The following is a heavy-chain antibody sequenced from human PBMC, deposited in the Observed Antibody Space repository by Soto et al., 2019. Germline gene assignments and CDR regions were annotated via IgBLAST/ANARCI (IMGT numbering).Heavy chain of an antibody. CDR1: GDSMSTYY. V-gene: IGHV4-59*01. J-gene: IGHJ4*02. Sequence: SETLSLTCTASGDSMSTYYWNWIRQPPGKGLEWIGYIYSSGSANYNPSLKSRVAISIDTSRNQFSLKVTSVTAADTAVYYCAGIATTTLGGPIDYWGRGTLVTVSS. CDR3: AGIATTTLGGPIDY. D-gene: IGHD4-4*01. CDR2: IYSSGSA.